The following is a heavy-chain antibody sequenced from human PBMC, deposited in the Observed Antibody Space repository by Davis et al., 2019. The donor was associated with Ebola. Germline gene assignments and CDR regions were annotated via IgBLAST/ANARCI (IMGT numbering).Heavy chain of an antibody. CDR2: ISISSTFI. J-gene: IGHJ3*02. D-gene: IGHD6-19*01. V-gene: IGHV3-21*01. CDR1: GFTFSTYT. Sequence: ESLKISCAASGFTFSTYTMTWVRQAPGKGLEWVSSISISSTFIYYADSVRGRFTVSRDNAKNSLSLQMDSLRAEETAVYYCAGGESGWDASDIWGRGTMVIVSS. CDR3: AGGESGWDASDI.